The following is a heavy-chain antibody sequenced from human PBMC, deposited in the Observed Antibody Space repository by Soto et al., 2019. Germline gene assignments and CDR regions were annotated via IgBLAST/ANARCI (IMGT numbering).Heavy chain of an antibody. J-gene: IGHJ4*02. V-gene: IGHV4-39*01. CDR1: GGSISSSSYY. D-gene: IGHD1-7*01. CDR2: IYYSGST. CDR3: ARHEVSGNWNYEEG. Sequence: QLQLQESGPGLVKPSETLSLTCTVSGGSISSSSYYWGWIRQPPGKGLEWIGSIYYSGSTYYNPSLKSRVTISVDTSKNQFSLKLSSVTAADTAVYYCARHEVSGNWNYEEGWGQGTLVTVSS.